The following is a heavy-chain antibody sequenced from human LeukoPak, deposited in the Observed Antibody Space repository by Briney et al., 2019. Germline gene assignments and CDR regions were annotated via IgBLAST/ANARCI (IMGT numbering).Heavy chain of an antibody. CDR3: ARALLGSAFDI. CDR2: IYYSGST. J-gene: IGHJ3*02. CDR1: GGSISSSSYY. V-gene: IGHV4-39*07. Sequence: SETLSLTCTVSGGSISSSSYYWGWIRQPPGKGLEWIGSIYYSGSTYYNPSLKSRVTISVDTSKNQFSLKLSSVTAADTAVYYCARALLGSAFDIWGQGTMVTVSS. D-gene: IGHD3-10*01.